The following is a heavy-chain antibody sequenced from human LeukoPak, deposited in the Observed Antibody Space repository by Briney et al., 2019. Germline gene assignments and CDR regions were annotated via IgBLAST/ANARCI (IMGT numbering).Heavy chain of an antibody. J-gene: IGHJ5*02. D-gene: IGHD5-24*01. CDR2: IIPFFGTA. Sequence: SVKVSCKASGGTFSSYAISWVRQAPGQGLEWMGGIIPFFGTANYAQKFQGRVTITADKSTSTAYMELSSLRSEDTAVYYCARDNSLRDTAWWFDPWGQGTLVTVSS. V-gene: IGHV1-69*06. CDR3: ARDNSLRDTAWWFDP. CDR1: GGTFSSYA.